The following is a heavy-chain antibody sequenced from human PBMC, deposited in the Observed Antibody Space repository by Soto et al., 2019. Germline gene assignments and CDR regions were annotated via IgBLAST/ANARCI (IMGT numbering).Heavy chain of an antibody. CDR3: ARDRGGSGSYPYYYYHGMDV. CDR2: ISYDGSNK. V-gene: IGHV3-30-3*01. D-gene: IGHD3-10*01. CDR1: GCTFGSYA. J-gene: IGHJ6*02. Sequence: VGSLRLSCGASGCTFGSYAVHWVRQAPGKGLEWVAVISYDGSNKYYADSVKGRFTISRDNSKNTLYLQMNSLRAEDTAVYYCARDRGGSGSYPYYYYHGMDVWGQGTTVTVSS.